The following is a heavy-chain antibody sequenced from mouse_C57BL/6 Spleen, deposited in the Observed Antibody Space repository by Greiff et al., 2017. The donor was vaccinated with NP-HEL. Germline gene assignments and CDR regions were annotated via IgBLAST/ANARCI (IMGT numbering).Heavy chain of an antibody. V-gene: IGHV1-55*01. J-gene: IGHJ4*01. CDR1: GYTFTSYW. D-gene: IGHD2-14*01. Sequence: QVQLQQPGAELVKPGASVKMSCKASGYTFTSYWITWVKQRPGQGLEWIGDIYPGSGSTNYNEKFKSKATLTVDTSSSTAHMQLSSLTSEDSAVYYCAREGRRGGYAMDYWGQGTSVTVSS. CDR2: IYPGSGST. CDR3: AREGRRGGYAMDY.